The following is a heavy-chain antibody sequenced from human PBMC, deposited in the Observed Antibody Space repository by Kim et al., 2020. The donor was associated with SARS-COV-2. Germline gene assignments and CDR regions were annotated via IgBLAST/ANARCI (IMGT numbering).Heavy chain of an antibody. V-gene: IGHV4-30-2*01. J-gene: IGHJ6*03. CDR2: IYHSGST. CDR3: ARRNPVSTGRKFAHYY. Sequence: SETLSLTCAVSGGSISSGGYSWSWIRQPPGKGLEWIGYIYHSGSTYYNPSLKSRVTISVDRSKNQFSLKLSSVTVADTAVYYCARRNPVSTGRKFAHYY. D-gene: IGHD1-26*01. CDR1: GGSISSGGYS.